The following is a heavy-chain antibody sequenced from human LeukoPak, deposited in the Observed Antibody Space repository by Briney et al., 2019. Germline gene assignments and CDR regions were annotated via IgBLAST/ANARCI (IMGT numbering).Heavy chain of an antibody. J-gene: IGHJ4*02. CDR1: GLTITTHW. CDR2: IEQDGTKE. Sequence: PGGSLRLTGAAPGLTITTHWMTWVRQAPEKGLEWVATIEQDGTKEYYVDSVKGRFTISRDNAKNSLYLQMNSLRADDTAVYYCVRDFDYWGQGTLVTVSS. CDR3: VRDFDY. V-gene: IGHV3-7*01.